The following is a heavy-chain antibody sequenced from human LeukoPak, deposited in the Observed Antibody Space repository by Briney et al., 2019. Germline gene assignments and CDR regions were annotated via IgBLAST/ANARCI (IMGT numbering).Heavy chain of an antibody. CDR1: GFTFSSYS. Sequence: GGSLRLSCAASGFTFSSYSMNWVRQAPGKGLEWVSSISSSSSYIYYADSVKGRFTISRDNANNSLYLQMNSLRAEDTDVYYCARLAAAGTGDYWGQGTLVTVSS. CDR2: ISSSSSYI. D-gene: IGHD6-13*01. V-gene: IGHV3-21*01. CDR3: ARLAAAGTGDY. J-gene: IGHJ4*02.